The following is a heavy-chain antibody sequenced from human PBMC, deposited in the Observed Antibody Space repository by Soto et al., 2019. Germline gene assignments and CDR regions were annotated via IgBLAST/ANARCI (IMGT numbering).Heavy chain of an antibody. CDR1: GFTFSSYG. V-gene: IGHV3-33*01. CDR2: IWYDGSRK. J-gene: IGHJ4*02. CDR3: ARGFGHNSGRLDY. Sequence: QVQLEESGGGVVQPGGSLRLSCAASGFTFSSYGIHWVRQAPGKGLEWVAVIWYDGSRKFYADSVKGRFTISRDNSKNTLYLQMNSLRDEDTAVYYCARGFGHNSGRLDYWGQGTLVTVSS. D-gene: IGHD3-3*01.